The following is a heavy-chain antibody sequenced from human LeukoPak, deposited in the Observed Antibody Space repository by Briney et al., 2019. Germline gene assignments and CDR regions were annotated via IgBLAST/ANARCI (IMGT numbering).Heavy chain of an antibody. D-gene: IGHD5-12*01. V-gene: IGHV3-30*18. CDR2: ISYDGSNK. CDR1: GFTFSSYG. J-gene: IGHJ4*02. CDR3: AKEAKWLRSTPSDY. Sequence: PGRSLRLSCAASGFTFSSYGMHWVRQAPGKGLEWVAVISYDGSNKYYADSVKGRFTISRDNSKSTLYLQMNSLRAEDTAVYYCAKEAKWLRSTPSDYWGQGTLVTVSS.